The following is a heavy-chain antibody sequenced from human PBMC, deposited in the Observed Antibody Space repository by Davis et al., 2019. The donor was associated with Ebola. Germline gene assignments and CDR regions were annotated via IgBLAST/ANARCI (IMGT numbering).Heavy chain of an antibody. CDR2: ISAYYGTT. V-gene: IGHV1-18*01. CDR1: GYTFTTYG. D-gene: IGHD3-3*01. Sequence: ASVKVSCKASGYTFTTYGISWVRQAPGQGLEWMGWISAYYGTTNYAQSLQGRVSITRDTSATTGYMELSSLRSEDTAVYYCARGVMDFHDGRGYYLRSFESWGQGTLVTVSS. J-gene: IGHJ4*02. CDR3: ARGVMDFHDGRGYYLRSFES.